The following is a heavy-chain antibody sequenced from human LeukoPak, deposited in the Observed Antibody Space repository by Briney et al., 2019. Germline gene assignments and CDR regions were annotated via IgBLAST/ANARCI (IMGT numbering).Heavy chain of an antibody. V-gene: IGHV4-59*08. CDR2: IYYSGST. CDR3: ARLEYSSSSMDY. Sequence: SETLSLTCTVSGGSISSYYWSWIRQPPGKGLEWIGYIYYSGSTNYNPSLKSRVTISVDTSKNQFSLKLSSVTAADTAVYYCARLEYSSSSMDYWGQGTLVTVSS. D-gene: IGHD6-6*01. J-gene: IGHJ4*02. CDR1: GGSISSYY.